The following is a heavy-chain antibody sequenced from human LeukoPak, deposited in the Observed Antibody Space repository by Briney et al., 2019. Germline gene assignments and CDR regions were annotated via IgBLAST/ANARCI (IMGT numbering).Heavy chain of an antibody. D-gene: IGHD3-9*01. CDR1: GDSISSSTYY. V-gene: IGHV4-39*07. J-gene: IGHJ4*02. CDR2: VYYSGST. CDR3: ARDRNDDVLDR. Sequence: ASETLSLTCTVSGDSISSSTYYWAWIRQPPGKRLEWIGSVYYSGSTFLNPSLESRISMSLDTSQNQFSLKLASVTAADTAVYYSARDRNDDVLDRWGQGAPVTVSS.